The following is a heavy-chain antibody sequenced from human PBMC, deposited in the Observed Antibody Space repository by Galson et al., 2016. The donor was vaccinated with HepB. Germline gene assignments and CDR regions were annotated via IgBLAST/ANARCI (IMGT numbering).Heavy chain of an antibody. D-gene: IGHD6-19*01. CDR2: IYPGGSDT. Sequence: QSGAEVKKPGESLKISCKAIGYTFTNRWIGWVRQMPGKGLEWMGIIYPGGSDTTYSSSFQGQVTISVDKSINTAYLQWSSLKASDTAMYYCAIMGSRGWYQYYYGMDTWGQGTTVTVSS. J-gene: IGHJ6*02. V-gene: IGHV5-51*01. CDR3: AIMGSRGWYQYYYGMDT. CDR1: GYTFTNRW.